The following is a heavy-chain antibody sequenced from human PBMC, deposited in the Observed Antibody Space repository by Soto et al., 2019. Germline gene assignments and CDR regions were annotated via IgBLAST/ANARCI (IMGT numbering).Heavy chain of an antibody. D-gene: IGHD6-13*01. J-gene: IGHJ3*02. V-gene: IGHV1-2*04. CDR1: GYTFTGYY. Sequence: ASVKVSCKASGYTFTGYYMHWVRQAPGQGLEWMGWINPNSGGTNYAQKFQGWVTMTRDTSISTAYMELSRLRSDDTAVYYCATTLAAAGFRHAFDIWSQGTMVTVSS. CDR3: ATTLAAAGFRHAFDI. CDR2: INPNSGGT.